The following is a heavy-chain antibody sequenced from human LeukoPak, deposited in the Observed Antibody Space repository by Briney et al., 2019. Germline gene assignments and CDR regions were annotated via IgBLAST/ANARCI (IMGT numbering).Heavy chain of an antibody. CDR3: ARDERYDSSGYPFDY. CDR2: IRSRDRTI. D-gene: IGHD3-22*01. J-gene: IGHJ4*02. CDR1: GFTFSTYS. V-gene: IGHV3-48*01. Sequence: GGSLRLSCAASGFTFSTYSINWVRQAPGKGLEWVSYIRSRDRTIYYADSVKGRFTISTDNAENSLYLQMNSLRTEDTAVYYCARDERYDSSGYPFDYWGQGTLVTVSS.